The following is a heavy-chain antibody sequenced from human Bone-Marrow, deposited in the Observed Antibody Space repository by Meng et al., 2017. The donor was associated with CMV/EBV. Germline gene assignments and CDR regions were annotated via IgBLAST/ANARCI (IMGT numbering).Heavy chain of an antibody. Sequence: GESLKISCAASGFTFSSYEMNWVRQAPGKGLVWVSRINSDESSTGYADSVKGRFTISRDNAKNTAYLQMNSLRAEDTAVYYCARDRYYDFWSGIDYWGQGTRVTVSS. CDR2: INSDESST. J-gene: IGHJ4*02. CDR1: GFTFSSYE. CDR3: ARDRYYDFWSGIDY. D-gene: IGHD3-3*01. V-gene: IGHV3-74*01.